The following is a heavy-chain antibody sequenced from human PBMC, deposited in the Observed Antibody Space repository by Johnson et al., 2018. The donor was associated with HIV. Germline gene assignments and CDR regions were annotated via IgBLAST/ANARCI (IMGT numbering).Heavy chain of an antibody. CDR3: ARVGSSWRRDGAFDI. D-gene: IGHD6-13*01. CDR1: GFTVSSYA. V-gene: IGHV3-30-3*01. CDR2: ISFDGSNK. Sequence: LLVESGGGLVQPGGSLRLSCAASGFTVSSYALHWVRQAPGKGLEWVALISFDGSNKYYADSVKGRFTISRDNSKNTLYLQMNSLRAEDTAVYYCARVGSSWRRDGAFDIWGQGTMVTVSS. J-gene: IGHJ3*02.